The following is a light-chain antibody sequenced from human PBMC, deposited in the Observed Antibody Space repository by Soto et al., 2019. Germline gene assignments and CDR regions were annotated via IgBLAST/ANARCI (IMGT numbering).Light chain of an antibody. CDR1: QGISSY. V-gene: IGKV1-9*01. J-gene: IGKJ3*01. CDR3: QQLNSYPLT. Sequence: DIQLTQSPSFLSASVGDRGTITCRASQGISSYLAWYQQKPGKAPKLLIYAASTLQSGVPSRFRGSGSRTEFPLTISNLQPEDFATYYVQQLNSYPLTFGPGTKVDIK. CDR2: AAS.